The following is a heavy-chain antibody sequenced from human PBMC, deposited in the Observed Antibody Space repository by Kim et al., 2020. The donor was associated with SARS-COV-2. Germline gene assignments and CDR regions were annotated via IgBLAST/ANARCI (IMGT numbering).Heavy chain of an antibody. D-gene: IGHD3-10*01. CDR2: IYSGGSST. J-gene: IGHJ6*02. CDR3: AKEGYYGSGSYYIYYYGMDV. CDR1: GFTFSSYA. V-gene: IGHV3-23*03. Sequence: GGSLRLSCAASGFTFSSYAMSWVRQAPGKGLEWVSVIYSGGSSTYYADSVKGPFTISRDNSKNTLCLQLNSLRAEDTAVYYCAKEGYYGSGSYYIYYYGMDVWGQGTTVTVSS.